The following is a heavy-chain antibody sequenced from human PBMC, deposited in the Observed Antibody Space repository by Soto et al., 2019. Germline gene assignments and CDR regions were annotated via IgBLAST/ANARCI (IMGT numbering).Heavy chain of an antibody. Sequence: GGSLRLSCAASGFTVSSNYMSWVRQAPGKGLEWVSVIYSGGSTYYVDAVKGRFTNSRDNSKNTLYLQMNSLRAEDTAVYYCARDPSTIAAAGLDAFDIWGQGTMVTVSS. CDR3: ARDPSTIAAAGLDAFDI. D-gene: IGHD6-13*01. CDR1: GFTVSSNY. CDR2: IYSGGST. V-gene: IGHV3-66*01. J-gene: IGHJ3*02.